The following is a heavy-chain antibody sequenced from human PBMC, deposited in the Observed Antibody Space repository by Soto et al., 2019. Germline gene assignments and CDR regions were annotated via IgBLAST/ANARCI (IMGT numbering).Heavy chain of an antibody. D-gene: IGHD3-22*01. J-gene: IGHJ4*02. CDR1: GGTFSSYA. CDR3: TRDRGRRYNDGRGYYYSAY. Sequence: QVHLVQSGAEVKKPGSSVKVSCKASGGTFSSYAISWVRQAHGQGLEWMGGFIPIFGTTNYAQKFQGRVTITAEESTSTAYMELSSLRSEDTAVYYCTRDRGRRYNDGRGYYYSAYWGQGTLVTVSS. CDR2: FIPIFGTT. V-gene: IGHV1-69*01.